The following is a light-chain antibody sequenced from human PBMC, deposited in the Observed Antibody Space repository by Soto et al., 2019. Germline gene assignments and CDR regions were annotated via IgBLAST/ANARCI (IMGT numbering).Light chain of an antibody. V-gene: IGLV4-69*02. CDR1: SGHSNYA. J-gene: IGLJ3*02. CDR2: LNSDGSH. CDR3: QTWDTGIRV. Sequence: QLVLTQSPSASASLGASVKLTCTLSSGHSNYAIAWHQQQPEKGPRYLMNLNSDGSHSKGDGIPDRFSGSSSGAEYYLTISSLQSEDEADYYCQTWDTGIRVFGGGTKVTVL.